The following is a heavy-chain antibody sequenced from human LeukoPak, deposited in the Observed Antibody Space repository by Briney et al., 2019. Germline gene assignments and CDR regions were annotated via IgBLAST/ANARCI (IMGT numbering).Heavy chain of an antibody. V-gene: IGHV1-69*13. J-gene: IGHJ6*04. CDR1: GGTFSSYA. CDR3: ARSGYSYGYTGPYGMDV. Sequence: SVKVSCKASGGTFSSYAISWVRQAPGQGLEWMGGIIPIFGTANYAQKSQGRVTITADESTSTAYMELSSLRSEDTAVYYCARSGYSYGYTGPYGMDVGGKGTTVTVSS. D-gene: IGHD5-18*01. CDR2: IIPIFGTA.